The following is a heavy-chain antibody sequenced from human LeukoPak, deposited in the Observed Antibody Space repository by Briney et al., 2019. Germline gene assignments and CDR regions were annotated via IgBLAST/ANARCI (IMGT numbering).Heavy chain of an antibody. V-gene: IGHV3-30*18. CDR2: ISYDGSNK. CDR3: AKDPWFGEPQFYYYYYYGTDV. J-gene: IGHJ6*04. D-gene: IGHD3-10*01. Sequence: PGRSLRLSCAASGFTFSSYGMHWVRQAPGKGLEWVAVISYDGSNKYYADSVKGRFTISRDNSKNTLYLQMNSLRAEDTAVYYCAKDPWFGEPQFYYYYYYGTDVWGKGTTVTVSS. CDR1: GFTFSSYG.